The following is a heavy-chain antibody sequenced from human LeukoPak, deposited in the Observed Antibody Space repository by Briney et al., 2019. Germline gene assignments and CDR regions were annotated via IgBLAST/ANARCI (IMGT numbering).Heavy chain of an antibody. CDR1: GFTFSSYA. CDR2: ISGSGGST. V-gene: IGHV3-23*01. J-gene: IGHJ4*02. Sequence: GALRLSCAASGFTFSSYAMSWVRQAPGKGLEWVSAISGSGGSTYYADSVKGRFTISRDNSKNTLYLQMNSLRAEDTAVYYCAKDGGGSYSYFDYWGQGTLVTVSS. CDR3: AKDGGGSYSYFDY. D-gene: IGHD1-26*01.